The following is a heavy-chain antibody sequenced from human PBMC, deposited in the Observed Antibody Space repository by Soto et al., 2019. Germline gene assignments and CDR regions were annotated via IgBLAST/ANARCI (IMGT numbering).Heavy chain of an antibody. CDR2: ISAYNGNT. CDR3: ARNNILSRPRGRSSSGPLGPRFDD. Sequence: ASVKVSCKASGYTFTTYGISWVRQAPGQGLEWMGWISAYNGNTNYAQKLQGRVTMTTDTSTSTAYMELRSLRSDDTAVYYCARNNILSRPRGRSSSGPLGPRFDDGGKGPRVTASS. CDR1: GYTFTTYG. J-gene: IGHJ4*02. D-gene: IGHD6-13*01. V-gene: IGHV1-18*01.